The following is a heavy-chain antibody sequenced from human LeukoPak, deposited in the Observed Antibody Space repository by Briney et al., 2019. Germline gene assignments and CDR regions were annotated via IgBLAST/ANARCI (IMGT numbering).Heavy chain of an antibody. Sequence: ASVKVSCKASGYTFTSYGISWVRQAPGQWLEWMGWISAYNGNTNYAQKLQGRVTMTTDTSPSTAYMELRSLRSDDTAVYYCARVCAEKGDAFDIWGQGTMVTVSS. J-gene: IGHJ3*02. CDR1: GYTFTSYG. CDR3: ARVCAEKGDAFDI. V-gene: IGHV1-18*01. CDR2: ISAYNGNT.